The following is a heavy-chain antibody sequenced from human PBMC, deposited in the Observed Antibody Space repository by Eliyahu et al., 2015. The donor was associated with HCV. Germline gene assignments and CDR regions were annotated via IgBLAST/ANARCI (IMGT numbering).Heavy chain of an antibody. D-gene: IGHD1-1*01. J-gene: IGHJ4*02. CDR3: ARILETTVYDY. CDR1: GYTFTTYY. V-gene: IGHV1-46*01. Sequence: QVQLVQSGAEVKKPGASVKVSCKASGYTFTTYYMNXLRQGPGQGLEXMGIINPNGGSTTYAQKFQGRVTMTSDTSTSTVYMELGSLRSEDTAVYYCARILETTVYDYWGQGTLVTVSS. CDR2: INPNGGST.